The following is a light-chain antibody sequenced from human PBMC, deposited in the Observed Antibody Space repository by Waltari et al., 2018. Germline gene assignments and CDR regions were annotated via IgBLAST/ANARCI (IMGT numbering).Light chain of an antibody. Sequence: EIVLTQSPGTLSLSPGASATLSCRTSQSVTRALAWYQQKPGQAPRLLIYGASNRATGIPCRFSGSGSGTDFRVTISSLEPEDFAVYYCQHYLRLPVTFGQGTKVEVK. V-gene: IGKV3-20*01. CDR2: GAS. J-gene: IGKJ1*01. CDR1: QSVTRA. CDR3: QHYLRLPVT.